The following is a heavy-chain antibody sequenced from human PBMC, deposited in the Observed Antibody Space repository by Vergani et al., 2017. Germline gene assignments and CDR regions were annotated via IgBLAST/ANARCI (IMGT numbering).Heavy chain of an antibody. CDR2: IGNYGGSI. CDR1: GFTFTYHG. Sequence: VQLVESGGGLVKPGGSLTLSCAASGFTFTYHGMYWVRQGPGKGLEFVSGIGNYGGSIQYGNSVKGRFIISRDNSKRTVFLQMGSLTTEDTGVYYCARQLXTARSGILHAFDIWGHGTLVTVSS. CDR3: ARQLXTARSGILHAFDI. D-gene: IGHD1-1*01. J-gene: IGHJ3*02. V-gene: IGHV3-64*01.